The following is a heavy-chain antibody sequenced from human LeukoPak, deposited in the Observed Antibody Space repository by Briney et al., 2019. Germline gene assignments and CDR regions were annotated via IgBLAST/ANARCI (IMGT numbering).Heavy chain of an antibody. CDR2: INPSSGGT. CDR1: GYTFTDYY. J-gene: IGHJ6*02. Sequence: GASVKVSCKTSGYTFTDYYMHWVRQAPGQGLEWMGWINPSSGGTNYAQKFQGRVTMTRDTSISTVYMDLSRLRSDDTAVYFCARDPRGTVSGKNYYAMDVWGQGTTVIVSS. CDR3: ARDPRGTVSGKNYYAMDV. V-gene: IGHV1-2*02. D-gene: IGHD3-16*01.